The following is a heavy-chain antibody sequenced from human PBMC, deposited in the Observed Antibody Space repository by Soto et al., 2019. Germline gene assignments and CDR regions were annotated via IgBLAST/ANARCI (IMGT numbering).Heavy chain of an antibody. D-gene: IGHD5-12*01. J-gene: IGHJ6*02. Sequence: SVKVSCKASGGTFSSYASSGVRQAPGQGLEWMGEIIPIFGTANYAQKFQGRVTITADESTSTAYMELSSLRSEDTAVYYCARSKSGIGYDLLTYGMDVWGQGTTVPVSS. CDR3: ARSKSGIGYDLLTYGMDV. V-gene: IGHV1-69*13. CDR2: IIPIFGTA. CDR1: GGTFSSYA.